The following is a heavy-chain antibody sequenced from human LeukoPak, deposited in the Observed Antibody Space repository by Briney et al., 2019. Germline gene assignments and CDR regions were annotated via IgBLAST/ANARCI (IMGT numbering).Heavy chain of an antibody. CDR1: GGSISSSSYY. V-gene: IGHV4-39*07. CDR2: IYYSGST. Sequence: SETLSLTCTVSGGSISSSSYYWGWIRQPPGKGLEWIGSIYYSGSTNYNPSLKSRVTISLDTSKNQFSLRLSTMTAADTAVYYCATLDYWGQGTLVTVSS. J-gene: IGHJ4*02. CDR3: ATLDY.